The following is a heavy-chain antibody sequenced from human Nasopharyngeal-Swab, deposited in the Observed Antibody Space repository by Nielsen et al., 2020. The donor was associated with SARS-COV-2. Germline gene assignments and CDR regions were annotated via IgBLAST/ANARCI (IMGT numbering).Heavy chain of an antibody. CDR3: AKEGATGWFDP. V-gene: IGHV4-38-2*02. CDR2: ISHNSGT. CDR1: GYSISSGYY. Sequence: SETLSLTCSASGYSISSGYYWIWIRQPPGKGLEWIGYISHNSGTSYNPSLKSRVTMFMDTSKNQFSLRLRSVTAADTAVYYCAKEGATGWFDPWGQGTLVTVSS. J-gene: IGHJ5*02.